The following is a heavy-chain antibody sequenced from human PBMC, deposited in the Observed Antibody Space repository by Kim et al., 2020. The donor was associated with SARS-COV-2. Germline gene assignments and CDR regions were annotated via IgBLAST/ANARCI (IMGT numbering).Heavy chain of an antibody. V-gene: IGHV4-34*01. CDR3: AREGYYDFWSGYYKGNWFDP. Sequence: SETLSLTCAVYGGSFSGYYWSWIRQPPGKGLEWIGEINHSGSTNYNPSLKSRVTISVDTSKNQFSLKLSSVTAADTAVYYCAREGYYDFWSGYYKGNWFDPWGQGTLVTVSS. CDR1: GGSFSGYY. CDR2: INHSGST. J-gene: IGHJ5*02. D-gene: IGHD3-3*01.